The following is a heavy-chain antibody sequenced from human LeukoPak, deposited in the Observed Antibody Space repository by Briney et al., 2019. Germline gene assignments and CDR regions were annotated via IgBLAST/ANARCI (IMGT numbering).Heavy chain of an antibody. CDR2: IKISGYA. Sequence: GGSLRLSCTASGFTFNNYVMSWVRQAPGKGLEWVSSIKISGYADYANSVKGRFTISRDNSKNTLYLQMNSLRVEDTAVYYCAKVRPPPGSGWYGGDDSWGQGTPVTVSS. CDR1: GFTFNNYV. J-gene: IGHJ4*02. D-gene: IGHD6-19*01. V-gene: IGHV3-23*01. CDR3: AKVRPPPGSGWYGGDDS.